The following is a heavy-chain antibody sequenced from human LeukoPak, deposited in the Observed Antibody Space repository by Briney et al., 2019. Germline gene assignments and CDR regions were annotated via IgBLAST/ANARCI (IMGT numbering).Heavy chain of an antibody. D-gene: IGHD2-8*01. CDR3: ARFKYCTKGVCTTYAL. Sequence: ASVKVSCKASGYTFTGPYIHWMRQAPGQGLEWMGWINPNSGATKYAQKFQGRVTVTRDTSTSTAYMELSGLRADDTAAYYCARFKYCTKGVCTTYALGGQEPLVTVS. CDR2: INPNSGAT. V-gene: IGHV1-2*02. CDR1: GYTFTGPY. J-gene: IGHJ4*02.